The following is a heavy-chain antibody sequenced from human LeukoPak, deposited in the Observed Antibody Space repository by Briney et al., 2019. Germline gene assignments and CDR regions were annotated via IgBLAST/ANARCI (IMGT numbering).Heavy chain of an antibody. CDR1: GGSTSGYY. D-gene: IGHD6-13*01. V-gene: IGHV4-4*07. J-gene: IGHJ4*02. Sequence: SETLSLTCTVSGGSTSGYYWTWIRQPAGKGLEWIGRIYTSGSTNYNPSLKSRVTMSVDTSKNQFSLNLSSVTAADTAVYYCAGSSSWSTFDYWGQGTLVTVSS. CDR2: IYTSGST. CDR3: AGSSSWSTFDY.